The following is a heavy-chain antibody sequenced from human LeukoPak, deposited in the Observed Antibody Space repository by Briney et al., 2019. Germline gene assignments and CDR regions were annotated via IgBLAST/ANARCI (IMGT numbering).Heavy chain of an antibody. CDR3: ARDRDRDDFWSGYGYYYYYMDV. Sequence: PSETLSLTCTVSGGSISSYYWSWIRQPAGKGLEWIGRIYTSGSTNYNPSLKSRVTMSVDTSKNQFSLKLSSVTAADTAVYYCARDRDRDDFWSGYGYYYYYMDVWGKGTTVTVSS. D-gene: IGHD3-3*01. V-gene: IGHV4-4*07. CDR2: IYTSGST. CDR1: GGSISSYY. J-gene: IGHJ6*03.